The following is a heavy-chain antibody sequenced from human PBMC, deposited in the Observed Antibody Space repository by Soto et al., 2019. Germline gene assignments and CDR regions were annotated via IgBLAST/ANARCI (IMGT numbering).Heavy chain of an antibody. CDR3: DSSGYPDY. CDR1: GDSINSYS. J-gene: IGHJ4*02. V-gene: IGHV4-59*01. D-gene: IGHD3-22*01. Sequence: SETLSLTCTVSGDSINSYSWSWIRQPPGKGLGCIGCIFYSGSTVYDPSLKGRVTMSLDTSKNQLSLNLSSVTAADTAVYYYDSSGYPDYWGQGTLVTVSS. CDR2: IFYSGST.